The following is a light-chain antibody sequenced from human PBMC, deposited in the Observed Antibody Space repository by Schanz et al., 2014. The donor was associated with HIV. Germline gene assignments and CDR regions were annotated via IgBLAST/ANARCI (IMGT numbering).Light chain of an antibody. CDR1: GSDVGAYHY. V-gene: IGLV2-14*03. CDR3: SSLSATGTLVV. J-gene: IGLJ2*01. Sequence: QSALTQPASVSGSPGQSITISCTGSGSDVGAYHYVSWYQQHPGKAPKLLIFDVGNRPSGLSNRFSGSKSGNTASLTISGLQSGDEADYYCSSLSATGTLVVFGGGTKLTVL. CDR2: DVG.